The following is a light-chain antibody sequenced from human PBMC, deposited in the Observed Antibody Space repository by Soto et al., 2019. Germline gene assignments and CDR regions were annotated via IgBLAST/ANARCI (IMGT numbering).Light chain of an antibody. Sequence: AIQLTQSPSSLSASVGDRVSITCRASQGISSALAWYQHKPGKAPKILIYDASSLQSGVPSRFSGSESGTECTLTISSLQPDDFATYYCQQLKTYPFPFGQVTRLEIK. CDR1: QGISSA. V-gene: IGKV1-13*02. J-gene: IGKJ5*01. CDR3: QQLKTYPFP. CDR2: DAS.